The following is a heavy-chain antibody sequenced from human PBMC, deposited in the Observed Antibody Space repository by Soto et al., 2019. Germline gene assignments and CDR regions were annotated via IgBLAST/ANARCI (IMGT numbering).Heavy chain of an antibody. CDR1: GFTFSSYA. CDR2: ISYDGSNK. D-gene: IGHD1-26*01. V-gene: IGHV3-30-3*01. CDR3: ARGSGGSHRLRYYYYYYGMDV. J-gene: IGHJ6*02. Sequence: LRLSCAASGFTFSSYAMHWVRQAPGKGLEWVAVISYDGSNKYYADSVKGRFTISRDNSKNTLYLQMNSLRAEDTAVYYCARGSGGSHRLRYYYYYYGMDVWGQGTTVTVSS.